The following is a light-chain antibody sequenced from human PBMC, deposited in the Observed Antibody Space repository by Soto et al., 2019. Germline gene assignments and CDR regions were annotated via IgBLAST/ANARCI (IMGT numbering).Light chain of an antibody. CDR1: QSVSSSY. CDR3: QQYGSSPPFT. J-gene: IGKJ3*01. CDR2: GTS. V-gene: IGKV3-20*01. Sequence: EIVLTQSPGTLSLSPGERATLSCRASQSVSSSYLAWYQQKPGQAPRLLIYGTSARATGIPDRFSGSGSGTDVTLTISRLEPEDFAVFYCQQYGSSPPFTFGPGNKVDI.